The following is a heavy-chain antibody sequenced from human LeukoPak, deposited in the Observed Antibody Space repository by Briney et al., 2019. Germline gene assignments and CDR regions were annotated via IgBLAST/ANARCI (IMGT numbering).Heavy chain of an antibody. CDR2: ISASGGNT. D-gene: IGHD6-13*01. J-gene: IGHJ4*02. CDR3: AKDGRVEQQLYYFDY. Sequence: XGSLRLSCATSGFTFSSYAMSWVRQAPGKGLEWVSTISASGGNTFYADSVKGRFTISRDNSKNTLHLQMNSLRAEDTAVYYCAKDGRVEQQLYYFDYWGQGALVTVSS. CDR1: GFTFSSYA. V-gene: IGHV3-23*01.